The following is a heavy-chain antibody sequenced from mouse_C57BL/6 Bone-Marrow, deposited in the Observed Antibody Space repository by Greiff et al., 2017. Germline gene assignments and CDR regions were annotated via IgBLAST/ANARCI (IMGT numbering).Heavy chain of an antibody. CDR1: GYTFTSYW. CDR3: ASSTMVKTTGYYFDY. D-gene: IGHD2-2*01. CDR2: IYPGSGST. J-gene: IGHJ2*01. V-gene: IGHV1-55*01. Sequence: QVQLQQPGAELVKPGASVKMSCKASGYTFTSYWITWVKQRPGQGLEWIGDIYPGSGSTNYNEKFKSKATLTVDTSSSTAYMQLSSLTSEDSAVYYCASSTMVKTTGYYFDYWGQGTTLTVSS.